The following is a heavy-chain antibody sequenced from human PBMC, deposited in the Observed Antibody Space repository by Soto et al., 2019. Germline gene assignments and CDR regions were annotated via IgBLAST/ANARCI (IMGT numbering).Heavy chain of an antibody. CDR3: ASHDPGARFDP. D-gene: IGHD1-1*01. CDR2: INPNNGAT. CDR1: RYIFTAYF. V-gene: IGHV1-2*02. Sequence: QVQLVQSGAEVKKPGASVKVSCKAPRYIFTAYFMHWVRQAPGQGLEWMGWINPNNGATHYGLSFHGRVTMTRDTSISTAYMELSSLRSDDTAVDYCASHDPGARFDPWGQGTLVIVSS. J-gene: IGHJ5*02.